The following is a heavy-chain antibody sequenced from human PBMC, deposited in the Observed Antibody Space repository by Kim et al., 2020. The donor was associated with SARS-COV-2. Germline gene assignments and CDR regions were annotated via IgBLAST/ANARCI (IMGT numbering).Heavy chain of an antibody. Sequence: GGSLRLSCAASGFTFSDYYMSWIRQAPGKGLEWVSYISSSSSYTNYADSVKGRFTISRDNAKNSLYLQMNSLRAEDTAVYYCARGGIAARSDFDYWGQGTLVTVSS. CDR1: GFTFSDYY. CDR3: ARGGIAARSDFDY. J-gene: IGHJ4*02. D-gene: IGHD6-6*01. V-gene: IGHV3-11*06. CDR2: ISSSSSYT.